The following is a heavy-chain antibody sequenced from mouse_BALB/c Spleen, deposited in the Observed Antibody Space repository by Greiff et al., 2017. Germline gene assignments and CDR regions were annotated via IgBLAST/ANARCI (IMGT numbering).Heavy chain of an antibody. D-gene: IGHD1-2*01. J-gene: IGHJ1*01. CDR2: ISSGSSTI. CDR3: ARWGLTTATWGYWYFDV. Sequence: EVHLVESGGGLVQPGGSRKLSCAASGFTFSSFGMHWVRQAPEKGLEWVAYISSGSSTIYYADTVKGRFTISRDNPKNTLFLQMTSLRSEDTAMYYCARWGLTTATWGYWYFDVWGAGTTVTVSS. CDR1: GFTFSSFG. V-gene: IGHV5-17*02.